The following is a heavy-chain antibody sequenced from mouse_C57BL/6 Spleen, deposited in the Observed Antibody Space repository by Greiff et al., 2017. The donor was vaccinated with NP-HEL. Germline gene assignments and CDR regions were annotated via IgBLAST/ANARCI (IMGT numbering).Heavy chain of an antibody. D-gene: IGHD2-4*01. V-gene: IGHV5-6*01. CDR3: ARHKNIEYDYDGKVAWFAY. CDR1: GFTFSSYG. J-gene: IGHJ3*01. CDR2: ISSGGSYT. Sequence: EVKLMESGGDLVKPGGSLKLSCAASGFTFSSYGMSWVRQTPDKRLEWVATISSGGSYTYYPDSVKGRFTISRDNAKNTLYLQMSSLKSEDTAMYYCARHKNIEYDYDGKVAWFAYWGQGTLVTVSA.